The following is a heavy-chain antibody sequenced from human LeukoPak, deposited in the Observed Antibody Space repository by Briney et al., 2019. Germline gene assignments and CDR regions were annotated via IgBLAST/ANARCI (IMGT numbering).Heavy chain of an antibody. CDR3: ASITMVRGLRYGMDV. CDR2: IYYSGST. Sequence: SETLSLTCTVSGGSISSYYWSWIRQPPGKGLEWIGYIYYSGSTNYNPSLKSRVTISVDTSKNQFSLKLSSVTAADTAVYYCASITMVRGLRYGMDVWGQGTTVTVSS. CDR1: GGSISSYY. J-gene: IGHJ6*02. D-gene: IGHD3-10*01. V-gene: IGHV4-59*08.